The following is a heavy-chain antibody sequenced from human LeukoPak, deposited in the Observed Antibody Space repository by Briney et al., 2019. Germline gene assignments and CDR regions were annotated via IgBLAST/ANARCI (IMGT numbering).Heavy chain of an antibody. CDR3: ARLGNRRDGYKQRYNWFDP. D-gene: IGHD5-24*01. V-gene: IGHV4-34*01. CDR1: GGSISSYY. Sequence: SETLSLTCTVSGGSISSYYWSWIRQPPGKGLEWIGEINHSGSTNYNPSLKSRVTISVDTSKNQFSLKLSSVTAADTAVYYCARLGNRRDGYKQRYNWFDPWGQGTLVTVSS. CDR2: INHSGST. J-gene: IGHJ5*02.